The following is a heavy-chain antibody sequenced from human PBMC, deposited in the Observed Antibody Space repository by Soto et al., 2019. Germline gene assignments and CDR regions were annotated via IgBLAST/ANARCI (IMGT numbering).Heavy chain of an antibody. V-gene: IGHV4-39*01. Sequence: SETLSLTCTVSGGSIISTTYYWDWIRQPPGKGLEWIGSLSYSGSAYYNPSLRSRVTISGDTSGNQFSLKLYSVTAADTAVYYCARGTSSSPYNWLDPWGQGTLVTVSS. CDR2: LSYSGSA. J-gene: IGHJ5*02. D-gene: IGHD6-6*01. CDR1: GGSIISTTYY. CDR3: ARGTSSSPYNWLDP.